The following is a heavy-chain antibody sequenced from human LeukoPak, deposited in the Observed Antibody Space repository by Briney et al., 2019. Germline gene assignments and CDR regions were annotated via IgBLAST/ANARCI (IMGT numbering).Heavy chain of an antibody. CDR2: VYYSGST. V-gene: IGHV4-39*02. CDR1: GGSINRSSKY. D-gene: IGHD1-26*01. Sequence: PSEPLSLTCSVSGGSINRSSKYWGWIRQSPGKGLEWIGSVYYSGSTDYNSSLKSRVTISVDTSKNHFSLKLSSVTAADTAVYYCATFSGNYVFDYWGQGTRITVSS. J-gene: IGHJ4*02. CDR3: ATFSGNYVFDY.